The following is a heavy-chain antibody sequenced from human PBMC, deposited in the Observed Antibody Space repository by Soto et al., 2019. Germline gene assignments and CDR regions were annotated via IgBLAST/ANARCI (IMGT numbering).Heavy chain of an antibody. CDR1: GFTFSSYW. CDR3: AASCTSCYAYHAFDI. V-gene: IGHV3-7*01. CDR2: IKQDGSEK. D-gene: IGHD2-2*01. J-gene: IGHJ3*02. Sequence: EVQLVESGGGLVQPGASLRLSCAASGFTFSSYWMSWVRQAPGKGLEWVANIKQDGSEKYYVDSVKGRFTISRDNAKNSLYLQMNSLRAEDTAVYYCAASCTSCYAYHAFDIWGQGTMVTVSS.